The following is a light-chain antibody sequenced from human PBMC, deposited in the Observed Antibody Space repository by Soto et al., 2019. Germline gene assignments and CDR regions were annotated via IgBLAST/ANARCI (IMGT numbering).Light chain of an antibody. CDR2: GAS. J-gene: IGKJ1*01. CDR3: QQYGNSVWT. Sequence: VLTQSPDTLTLSPGERATLSCRASQSVSSNNFAWYQQKPGQAPRLLIYGASTRPTGIPDRFSGSGSETDFTLTISRLETEEFAVYYCQQYGNSVWTFGQGTRVEVK. V-gene: IGKV3-20*01. CDR1: QSVSSNN.